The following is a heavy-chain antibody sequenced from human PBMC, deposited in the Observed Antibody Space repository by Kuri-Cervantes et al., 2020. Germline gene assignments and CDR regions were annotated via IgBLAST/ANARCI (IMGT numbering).Heavy chain of an antibody. CDR1: GGSISSYY. D-gene: IGHD7-27*01. Sequence: SETLSPTCTASGGSISSYYWSWIRQPPGKGLEWIGYIYYSGSTNYNPSLKSRVTISVDTSKNQFSLKLSSVTAADTAVYYCARSTESGVGYWGQGTLVTVSS. V-gene: IGHV4-59*01. J-gene: IGHJ4*02. CDR2: IYYSGST. CDR3: ARSTESGVGY.